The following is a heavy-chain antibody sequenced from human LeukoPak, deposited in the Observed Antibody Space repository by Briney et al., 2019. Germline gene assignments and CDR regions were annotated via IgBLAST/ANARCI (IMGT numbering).Heavy chain of an antibody. CDR3: YLLTGDAFDI. CDR1: GYTFTSHY. J-gene: IGHJ3*02. CDR2: INPSGGST. D-gene: IGHD3-9*01. Sequence: ASVKVSCKASGYTFTSHYMHWVRQAPGQGLEWMGIINPSGGSTSYAQKFQGRDTMTTDTSTSTAYMELRSLRSDDTAVYYCYLLTGDAFDIWGQGTMVTVSS. V-gene: IGHV1-46*01.